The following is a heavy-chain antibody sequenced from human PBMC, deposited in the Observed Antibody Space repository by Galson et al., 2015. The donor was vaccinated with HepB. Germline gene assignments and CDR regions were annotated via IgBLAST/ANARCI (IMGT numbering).Heavy chain of an antibody. D-gene: IGHD3-3*01. CDR3: ARVSKPYESWSGYYYYYYMDV. CDR1: GGTFSSYA. J-gene: IGHJ6*03. Sequence: SVKVSCKASGGTFSSYAISWVRQAPGQGLEWMGGIIPIFGTANYAQKFQGRVTITADESTSTAYMELSSLRSEDTAVYYCARVSKPYESWSGYYYYYYMDVWGKGTTVTVSS. CDR2: IIPIFGTA. V-gene: IGHV1-69*13.